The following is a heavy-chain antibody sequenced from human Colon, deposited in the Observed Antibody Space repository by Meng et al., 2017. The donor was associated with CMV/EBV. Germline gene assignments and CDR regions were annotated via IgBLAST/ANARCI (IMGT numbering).Heavy chain of an antibody. Sequence: QVQLGQSGAEVKKPGASVKVSCKTSGYTFTGYYIHWVRQAPGQGLEWMGRINPSTGDTNYAQKFQGRVTMTRDTSITTAYMELNRLTSDDTAVYYCAAISQGDFDYWGQGTLVTVSS. J-gene: IGHJ4*02. CDR3: AAISQGDFDY. CDR2: INPSTGDT. V-gene: IGHV1-2*02. CDR1: GYTFTGYY.